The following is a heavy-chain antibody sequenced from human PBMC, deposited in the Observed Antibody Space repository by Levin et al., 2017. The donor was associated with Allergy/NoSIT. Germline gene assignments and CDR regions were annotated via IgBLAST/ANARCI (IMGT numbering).Heavy chain of an antibody. CDR3: ARWGVYTNNWYEPNFDY. CDR1: GFTFSSYA. J-gene: IGHJ4*02. D-gene: IGHD1-1*01. V-gene: IGHV3-30*04. Sequence: HAGGSLRLSCAASGFTFSSYAMHWVRQAPAKGLEWMAVISFDGSNKYHADSVKGRFTISRDNSKNTLYLLMSSLRAEDTAVYYCARWGVYTNNWYEPNFDYWGQGTLVTVSP. CDR2: ISFDGSNK.